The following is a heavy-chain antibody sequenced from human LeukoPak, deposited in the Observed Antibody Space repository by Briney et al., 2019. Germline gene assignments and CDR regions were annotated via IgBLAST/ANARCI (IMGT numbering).Heavy chain of an antibody. J-gene: IGHJ4*02. Sequence: SETLPLTCTVSGGSIRSYYWSWIRQAPGKGLEWIGFISYSGYTSYSPSLKSRVAISVDTSKSQFSLRLSSLTAADTAIYYCARGRNDNGGMFFDSWAQGTLVTVTS. V-gene: IGHV4-59*01. D-gene: IGHD4-23*01. CDR1: GGSIRSYY. CDR2: ISYSGYT. CDR3: ARGRNDNGGMFFDS.